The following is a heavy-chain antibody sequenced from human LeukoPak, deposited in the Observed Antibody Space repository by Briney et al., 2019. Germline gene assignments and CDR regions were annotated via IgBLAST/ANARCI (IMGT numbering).Heavy chain of an antibody. CDR3: ASAYYDFWSGPPLLGMDV. Sequence: PGRSLRLSCAASGFTFSSYAMHWVRQAPGKGLEWVAVISYNGSNKYYADSVKGRFTISGDNSKNTLYLQMNSLRAEDTAVYYCASAYYDFWSGPPLLGMDVWGQGTTVTVSS. V-gene: IGHV3-30-3*01. CDR1: GFTFSSYA. J-gene: IGHJ6*02. D-gene: IGHD3-3*01. CDR2: ISYNGSNK.